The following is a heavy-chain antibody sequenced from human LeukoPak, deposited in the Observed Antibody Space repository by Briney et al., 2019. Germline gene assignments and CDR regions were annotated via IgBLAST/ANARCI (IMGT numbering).Heavy chain of an antibody. CDR2: IYPGDSDT. J-gene: IGHJ4*02. V-gene: IGHV5-51*01. Sequence: GESLKISCKGAGYSFTSYWIGWVRQMPGKGLEWMGIIYPGDSDTRYSPSFQGQVTISADKSISTAYLQWGSLKASDTAMYYCARHLLWFGELSYYFDYWGQGTLVTVSS. CDR1: GYSFTSYW. D-gene: IGHD3-10*01. CDR3: ARHLLWFGELSYYFDY.